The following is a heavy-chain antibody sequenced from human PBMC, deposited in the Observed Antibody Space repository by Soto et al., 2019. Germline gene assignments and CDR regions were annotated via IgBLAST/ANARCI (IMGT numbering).Heavy chain of an antibody. D-gene: IGHD1-26*01. CDR2: IYYSGST. Sequence: SETLSLTCTVSGGSISSSSYYWGWIRQPPGKGLEWIGSIYYSGSTYYNPSLKSRVTISVDTSKNQFSLKLSSVTAADTAVYYCAREGGNRYYYYGMDVWGQGTTVS. V-gene: IGHV4-39*02. CDR1: GGSISSSSYY. J-gene: IGHJ6*02. CDR3: AREGGNRYYYYGMDV.